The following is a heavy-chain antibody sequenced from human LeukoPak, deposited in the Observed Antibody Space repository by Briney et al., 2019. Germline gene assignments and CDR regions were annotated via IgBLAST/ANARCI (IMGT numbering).Heavy chain of an antibody. CDR3: ARREGYYDSSGGYYYYYMDV. V-gene: IGHV1-18*01. Sequence: ASVKVSFKASGYTFTSYGISWVRQAPAQGLEWMGWISAYNGNTNYAQKLQGRVTMTTDTSTSTAYMELRSLRSDDTAVYYCARREGYYDSSGGYYYYYMDVWGKGTTVTVSS. CDR2: ISAYNGNT. D-gene: IGHD3-22*01. J-gene: IGHJ6*03. CDR1: GYTFTSYG.